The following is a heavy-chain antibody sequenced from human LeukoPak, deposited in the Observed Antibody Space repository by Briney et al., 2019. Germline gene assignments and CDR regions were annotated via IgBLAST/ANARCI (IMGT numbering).Heavy chain of an antibody. V-gene: IGHV3-30-3*01. CDR2: ISYDGSNK. CDR1: GFTFSSYA. Sequence: GGSLRLSCAASGFTFSSYAMHWVRQAPGKGLEWVAVISYDGSNKYYADSVKGRFTISRDNSKNTLYLQMNSLRAEDTAVYYCARTVVPAAITHDRNLFGVGLAHFDYWGQGTLVTVSS. J-gene: IGHJ4*02. D-gene: IGHD2-2*02. CDR3: ARTVVPAAITHDRNLFGVGLAHFDY.